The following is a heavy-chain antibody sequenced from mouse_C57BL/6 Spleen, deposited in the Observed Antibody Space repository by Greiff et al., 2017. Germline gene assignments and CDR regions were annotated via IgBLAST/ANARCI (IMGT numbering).Heavy chain of an antibody. CDR3: ARGGNIYYYGSSPSYFDY. D-gene: IGHD1-1*01. CDR1: GFTFSDYY. Sequence: EVMLVESEGGLVQPGSSMKLSCTASGFTFSDYYMAWVRQVPEKGLEWVANINYDGSSTYYLDSLKSRFIISRANAKNILYLQMSSLKSEDTATYYCARGGNIYYYGSSPSYFDYWGQGTTLTVSS. J-gene: IGHJ2*01. V-gene: IGHV5-16*01. CDR2: INYDGSST.